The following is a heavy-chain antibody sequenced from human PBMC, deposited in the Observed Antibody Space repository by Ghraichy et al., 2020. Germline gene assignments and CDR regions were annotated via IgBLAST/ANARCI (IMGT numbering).Heavy chain of an antibody. J-gene: IGHJ6*02. Sequence: SQTLSLTCAVSGGSISGGGNSWSWIRQSQGKGLEWIGYIYPSGITNYNPSLNNRVTISIDTSKNHFSLKLTSVTAADMAVFYCARDTISGLAMDVWGQRTTVTVSS. CDR3: ARDTISGLAMDV. D-gene: IGHD3-22*01. CDR1: GGSISGGGNS. CDR2: IYPSGIT. V-gene: IGHV4-30-2*06.